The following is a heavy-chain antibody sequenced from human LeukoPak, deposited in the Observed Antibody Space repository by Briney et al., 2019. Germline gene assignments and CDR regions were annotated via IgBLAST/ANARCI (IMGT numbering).Heavy chain of an antibody. J-gene: IGHJ4*02. CDR2: IDPSDSYT. Sequence: PGESLKISCKGSGYSFTSYWITWVRQMPGKGLEWMGTIDPSDSYTNYSPSLQGHVTISADKSISTAYLQWSSLKASDTAMYYCAILFGDYPDYWGQGTLVTVSS. CDR1: GYSFTSYW. CDR3: AILFGDYPDY. V-gene: IGHV5-10-1*01. D-gene: IGHD4-17*01.